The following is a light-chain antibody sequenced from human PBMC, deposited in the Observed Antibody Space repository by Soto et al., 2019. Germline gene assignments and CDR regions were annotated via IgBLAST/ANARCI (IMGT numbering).Light chain of an antibody. CDR2: DFT. J-gene: IGLJ2*01. CDR1: SSAYNY. Sequence: QSVLTQPRSVSGSPGQSVTISCTGTSSAYNYVSWYQHHPGKATKLMIYDFTKRPSGVSNRVSGSKSGNTASLTISGLQSEDEADYHCCSYGCSYTYVVFGGRTKLTVL. V-gene: IGLV2-11*01. CDR3: CSYGCSYTYVV.